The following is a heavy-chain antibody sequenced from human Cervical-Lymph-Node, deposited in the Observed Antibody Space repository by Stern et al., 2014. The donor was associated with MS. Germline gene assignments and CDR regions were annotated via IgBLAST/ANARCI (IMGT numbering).Heavy chain of an antibody. V-gene: IGHV3-53*01. D-gene: IGHD3-9*01. CDR2: IHSGGYT. J-gene: IGHJ4*02. CDR3: VRDHYDILTGYYIDY. CDR1: GFTVSSNY. Sequence: EDQLVESGGGLTQPGGSLRLSCATSGFTVSSNYMSWARQAPGKGLEWVSVIHSGGYTSYVDSVKGRFTISRDNSKNTLYLQMNSLRAEDTAVYYCVRDHYDILTGYYIDYWGQGTLVTVS.